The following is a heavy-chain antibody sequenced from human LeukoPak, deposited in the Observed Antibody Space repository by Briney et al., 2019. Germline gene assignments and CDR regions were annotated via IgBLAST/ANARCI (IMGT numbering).Heavy chain of an antibody. D-gene: IGHD1-26*01. CDR2: IIPILGIA. J-gene: IGHJ3*02. V-gene: IGHV1-69*04. Sequence: ASVKVSCKASGGTFSSYAISWVRQAPGQGLEWMGRIIPILGIANYAQKFQGRVTITADKSTSTAYMELSSLRSEDTAVYYCARGVGSGKNAFDIWGQGTMVTVSS. CDR3: ARGVGSGKNAFDI. CDR1: GGTFSSYA.